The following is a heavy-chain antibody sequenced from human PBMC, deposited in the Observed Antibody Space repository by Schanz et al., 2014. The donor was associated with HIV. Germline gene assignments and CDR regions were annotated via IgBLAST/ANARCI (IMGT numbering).Heavy chain of an antibody. Sequence: QLQLVQSGAEVKQPGASVRVSCKASGYTFTDFYIHWVRQAPGQGLEWVGYIKPNDGETYYARKFRGRVTMTRETSISSASLELTRLRSDDTAVYYCARTRGIAVAGFDYWGQGTLVTVSS. CDR2: IKPNDGET. CDR1: GYTFTDFY. CDR3: ARTRGIAVAGFDY. J-gene: IGHJ4*02. D-gene: IGHD6-19*01. V-gene: IGHV1-2*02.